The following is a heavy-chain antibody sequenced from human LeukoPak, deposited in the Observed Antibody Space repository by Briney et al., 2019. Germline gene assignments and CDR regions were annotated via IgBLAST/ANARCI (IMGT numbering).Heavy chain of an antibody. D-gene: IGHD3-9*01. J-gene: IGHJ4*02. Sequence: PGGPLRLSCGASGFPLSRYWMSWVPQATGKGLEWLANINQEGSEKYYVDYVTGRFTISRDNAKISLYLQMHSLRAEDTAVYYCAREYDILTDRFYFDYWGQGTLVTVAS. CDR1: GFPLSRYW. CDR3: AREYDILTDRFYFDY. CDR2: INQEGSEK. V-gene: IGHV3-7*03.